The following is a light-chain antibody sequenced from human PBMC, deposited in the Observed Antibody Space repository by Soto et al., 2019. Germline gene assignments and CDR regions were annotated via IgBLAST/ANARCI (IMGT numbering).Light chain of an antibody. CDR3: QQYNSYSRT. CDR2: KAA. J-gene: IGKJ1*01. Sequence: DIQMTQSASTLSASVGDRFTITCRASQSISSWLAWYQQKPGKAPKLLIYKAASLESGVPSRFSGSGSGTEFTLTISSLQPDDFATYYCQQYNSYSRTFGQGTKVDIK. V-gene: IGKV1-5*03. CDR1: QSISSW.